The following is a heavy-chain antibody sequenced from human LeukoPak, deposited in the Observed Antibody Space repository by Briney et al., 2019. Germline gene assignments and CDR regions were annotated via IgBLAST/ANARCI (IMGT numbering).Heavy chain of an antibody. D-gene: IGHD3-16*01. CDR3: ARERGDPPYYYYYYMDV. CDR1: GYTFTGYY. V-gene: IGHV1-2*02. J-gene: IGHJ6*03. CDR2: INPNSGGT. Sequence: GASVTVSCKASGYTFTGYYMHWVRQAPGQGLEWMGWINPNSGGTNYAQKFQGRVTMTRDTSISTAYMELSRLRSDDTAVYYCARERGDPPYYYYYYMDVWGKGTTVTVSS.